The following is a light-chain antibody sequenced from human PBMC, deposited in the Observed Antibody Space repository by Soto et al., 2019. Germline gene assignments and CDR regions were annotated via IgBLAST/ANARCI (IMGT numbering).Light chain of an antibody. CDR3: CAYAGSSTWV. V-gene: IGLV2-23*01. Sequence: QSALTQPASVSGSPGQSITISCTVTSSDVGSSNLVSWYQQHPGKAPKLMIYEGSKRPSGVSNRFSGSKSGNTASLTISGLQAEDEADYYCCAYAGSSTWVFGGGTKLTVL. CDR1: SSDVGSSNL. J-gene: IGLJ3*02. CDR2: EGS.